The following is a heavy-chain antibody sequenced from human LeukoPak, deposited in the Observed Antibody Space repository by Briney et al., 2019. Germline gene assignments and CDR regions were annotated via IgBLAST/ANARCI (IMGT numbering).Heavy chain of an antibody. J-gene: IGHJ4*02. CDR2: FSDSGGST. CDR1: GFSFSTYA. Sequence: GGSLRLSCAASGFSFSTYAMSWVRQAPGKGLEWVSGFSDSGGSTYYADSVKGRFTISRDNSKNTLYLQMNSLRAEDTAVYYCAKNRAAGSYYQYYFDYWGQGTLVTVSS. V-gene: IGHV3-23*01. D-gene: IGHD1-26*01. CDR3: AKNRAAGSYYQYYFDY.